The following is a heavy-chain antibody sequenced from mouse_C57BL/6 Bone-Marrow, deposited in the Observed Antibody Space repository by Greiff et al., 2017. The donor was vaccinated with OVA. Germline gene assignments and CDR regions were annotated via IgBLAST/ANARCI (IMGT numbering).Heavy chain of an antibody. CDR1: GYTFTSYW. Sequence: VQLQQPGAELVKPGASVKLSCKASGYTFTSYWMHWVKQRPGPGLEWIGMIHPNSGSTNYNEKFKSKATLTVDKSSSTAYMQLSSLTSEDSAVYYCARSTTVVATDWYFDVWGTGTTVTVSS. D-gene: IGHD1-1*01. J-gene: IGHJ1*03. CDR2: IHPNSGST. CDR3: ARSTTVVATDWYFDV. V-gene: IGHV1-64*01.